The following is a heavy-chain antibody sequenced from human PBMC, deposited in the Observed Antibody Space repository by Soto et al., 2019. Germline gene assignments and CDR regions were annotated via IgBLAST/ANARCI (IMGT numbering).Heavy chain of an antibody. CDR1: GYNFIDYS. Sequence: ASVKVSCKASGYNFIDYSINWVRQAPGQGLEWMGWMNPKSGHTAHAQKIQGRVILTRDTSINTVYMELSSLRSDDTAVYYCARSSITMVRGVDDPWGQGTLVTVSS. J-gene: IGHJ5*02. D-gene: IGHD3-10*01. CDR2: MNPKSGHT. CDR3: ARSSITMVRGVDDP. V-gene: IGHV1-8*01.